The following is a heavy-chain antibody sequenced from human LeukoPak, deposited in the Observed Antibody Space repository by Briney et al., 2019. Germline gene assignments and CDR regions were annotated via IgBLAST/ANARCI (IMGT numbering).Heavy chain of an antibody. CDR3: ARDRGDILTGYYRLDY. CDR2: ISAYNGNT. J-gene: IGHJ4*02. CDR1: GYTFTSYG. D-gene: IGHD3-9*01. Sequence: ASVTVSCTASGYTFTSYGISWVRQAPGQGLEWMGGISAYNGNTSYAQKLQGRVTMTTDTSTSTAYMELRSLRSDDTAVYYCARDRGDILTGYYRLDYWGQGTLVTVSS. V-gene: IGHV1-18*01.